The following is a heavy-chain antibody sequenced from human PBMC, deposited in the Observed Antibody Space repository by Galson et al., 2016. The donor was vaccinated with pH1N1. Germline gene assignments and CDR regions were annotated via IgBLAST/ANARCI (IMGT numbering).Heavy chain of an antibody. J-gene: IGHJ5*02. D-gene: IGHD4-17*01. V-gene: IGHV2-5*01. CDR1: GFSLSTSGVG. CDR2: IYWNDDK. Sequence: PALVKPTQTLTLTCTFSGFSLSTSGVGVGWIRQPPGKALEWLALIYWNDDKRHSPSLKSRLTITKDTSKNQVVLTMTNMDPVDTATYYCAHSLYGDYVGWFDPWGQGTLVTVSS. CDR3: AHSLYGDYVGWFDP.